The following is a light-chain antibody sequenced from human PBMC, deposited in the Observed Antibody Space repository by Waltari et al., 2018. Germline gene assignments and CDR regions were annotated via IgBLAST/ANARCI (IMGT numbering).Light chain of an antibody. J-gene: IGKJ1*01. Sequence: EIVLTQSPGTLSLSPGERATLSCRASQSVNSNYLAWYQQKSGQAPRLLIYGASSRATGIPDRFSGSGSGTDFTLTIRRLEPEDLAVYYCQQYGSSRTFGQGTKVEIK. CDR2: GAS. V-gene: IGKV3-20*01. CDR3: QQYGSSRT. CDR1: QSVNSNY.